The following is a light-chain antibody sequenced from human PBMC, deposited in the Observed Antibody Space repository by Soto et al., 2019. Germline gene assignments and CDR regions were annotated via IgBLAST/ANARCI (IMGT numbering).Light chain of an antibody. CDR2: GAS. Sequence: EIVMTQSPATQSVSPGERVTLSSRDSQSVRSNLAWYQQKPGQAPRLLISGASTRATGIPAKFSGSGSGTEFTLSISSLQSEDFAVYYCQQYNNWPLTFGQGTKVEIK. J-gene: IGKJ1*01. V-gene: IGKV3-15*01. CDR3: QQYNNWPLT. CDR1: QSVRSN.